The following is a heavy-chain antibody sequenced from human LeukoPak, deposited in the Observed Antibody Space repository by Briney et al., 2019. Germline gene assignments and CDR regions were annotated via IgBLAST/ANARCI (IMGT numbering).Heavy chain of an antibody. J-gene: IGHJ4*02. D-gene: IGHD5-12*01. Sequence: ASVKVSCTASGYTFTSYDINWVRQAPGQGLEWMGWINPNSGGTNYAQKFQGRVTMTRDTSISTAYMELSRLRSDDTAVYYCAREFRSGYDYFDYWGQGTLVTVSS. V-gene: IGHV1-2*02. CDR1: GYTFTSYD. CDR2: INPNSGGT. CDR3: AREFRSGYDYFDY.